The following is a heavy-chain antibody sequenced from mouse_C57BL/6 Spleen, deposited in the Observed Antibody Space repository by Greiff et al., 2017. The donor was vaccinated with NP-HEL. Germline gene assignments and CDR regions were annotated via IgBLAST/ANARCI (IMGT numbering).Heavy chain of an antibody. CDR3: ARRHGNYPYYFDY. V-gene: IGHV1-18*01. J-gene: IGHJ2*01. D-gene: IGHD2-1*01. CDR1: GYTFTDYN. Sequence: VQLQQSGPELVKPGASVKIPCKASGYTFTDYNMDWVKQSHGKSLEWIGDINPNNGGTIYNQKFKGKATLTVDKSSSTAYMELRSLTSEDTAVYYCARRHGNYPYYFDYWGQGTTLTVSS. CDR2: INPNNGGT.